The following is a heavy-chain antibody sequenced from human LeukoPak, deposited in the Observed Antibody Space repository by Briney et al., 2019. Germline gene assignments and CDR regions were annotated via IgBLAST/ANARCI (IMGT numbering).Heavy chain of an antibody. CDR2: IIPIFGTA. D-gene: IGHD2-15*01. Sequence: SVKVSCKASGGTFSSYAISWVRQAPGQGLEWMGGIIPIFGTANYAQKFQGRVTITADGSTSTAYMELSSLRSEDTAVYYCARGPGCSGGSCPFNYWGQGTLVTVSS. J-gene: IGHJ4*02. CDR3: ARGPGCSGGSCPFNY. V-gene: IGHV1-69*13. CDR1: GGTFSSYA.